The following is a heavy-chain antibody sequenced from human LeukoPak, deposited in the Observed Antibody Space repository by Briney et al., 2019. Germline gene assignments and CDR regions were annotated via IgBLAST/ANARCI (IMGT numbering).Heavy chain of an antibody. J-gene: IGHJ4*02. CDR1: GGSISSSSYY. CDR3: ASSPDWFGEFSY. D-gene: IGHD3-10*01. V-gene: IGHV4-39*07. Sequence: SETLSLTCTVSGGSISSSSYYWGWIRQPPGKGLEWIGSIYYSGSTYYNPSLKSRVTISVDTSKNQFSLKLSSVTAADTAVYYCASSPDWFGEFSYWGQGTLVTVSS. CDR2: IYYSGST.